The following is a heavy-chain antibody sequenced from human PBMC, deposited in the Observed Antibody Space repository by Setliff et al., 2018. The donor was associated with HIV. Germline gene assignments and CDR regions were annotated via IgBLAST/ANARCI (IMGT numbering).Heavy chain of an antibody. J-gene: IGHJ6*03. CDR3: ARVSYDSSGYYIYYYYYMDV. CDR1: GGSFSGYY. CDR2: INHSGST. Sequence: SETLSLTCAVYGGSFSGYYWSWIRQPPGKGLEWIGEINHSGSTNYNPSLKSRVTISVDTSKNQFSLKLGSVTAADTAVYYCARVSYDSSGYYIYYYYYMDVWGKGTTVTVS. D-gene: IGHD3-22*01. V-gene: IGHV4-34*01.